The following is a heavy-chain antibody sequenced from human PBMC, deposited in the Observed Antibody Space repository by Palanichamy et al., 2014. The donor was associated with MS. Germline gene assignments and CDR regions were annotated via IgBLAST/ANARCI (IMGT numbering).Heavy chain of an antibody. CDR1: GFTFSSYW. J-gene: IGHJ4*02. CDR2: INSDESST. Sequence: EVQLVESGGGLSSAWGVPSRLSCATSGFTFSSYWMHWVRQAPGKGPVWVSRINSDESSTNYADSVKGRFTISRDHAKNTLYLQMNSLRVEDKAVYYRAREISRGTNDRYFDYWGQGTLVTVSS. CDR3: AREISRGTNDRYFDY. D-gene: IGHD1-1*01. V-gene: IGHV3-74*01.